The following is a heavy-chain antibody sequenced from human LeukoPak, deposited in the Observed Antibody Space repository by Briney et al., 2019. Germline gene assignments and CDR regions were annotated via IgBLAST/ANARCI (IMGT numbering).Heavy chain of an antibody. J-gene: IGHJ4*02. D-gene: IGHD3-16*01. CDR2: IYENGGTT. CDR3: AKVAYGPFDY. CDR1: GFTFRSHA. V-gene: IGHV3-23*01. Sequence: GGSLRLSCVGSGFTFRSHAMSWVRQAPEKGLEFVSGIYENGGTTYYADSVKGRFTISRDNSKNTLYLQMNSLRAEDTAVYYCAKVAYGPFDYWGQGTLVTVSS.